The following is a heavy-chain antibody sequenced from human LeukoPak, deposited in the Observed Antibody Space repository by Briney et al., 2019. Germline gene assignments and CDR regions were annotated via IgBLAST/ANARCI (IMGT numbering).Heavy chain of an antibody. CDR2: MNTNSGNT. CDR1: GYTFTNDD. D-gene: IGHD1-26*01. Sequence: ASVKVSCKASGYTFTNDDINWVRQATGQGLEWMGWMNTNSGNTGYAQKFQGRVTMTRDTSISTAYMELSSLRPEDTAVYYCARVTGSTDYWGQGTLVTVSS. V-gene: IGHV1-8*01. J-gene: IGHJ4*02. CDR3: ARVTGSTDY.